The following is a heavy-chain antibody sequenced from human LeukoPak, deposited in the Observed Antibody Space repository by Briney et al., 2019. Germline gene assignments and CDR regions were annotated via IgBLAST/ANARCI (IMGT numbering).Heavy chain of an antibody. Sequence: SETLSLTCAVYGGSFSGYYWSWIRQPPGKGLEWTGEINHSGSTNYNPSLKSRVTISVDTSKNQFSLKLSSVTAADTAVYYCARDVWGIVVPAAIIRWGQGTLVTVSS. CDR1: GGSFSGYY. J-gene: IGHJ4*02. CDR3: ARDVWGIVVPAAIIR. V-gene: IGHV4-34*01. CDR2: INHSGST. D-gene: IGHD2-2*01.